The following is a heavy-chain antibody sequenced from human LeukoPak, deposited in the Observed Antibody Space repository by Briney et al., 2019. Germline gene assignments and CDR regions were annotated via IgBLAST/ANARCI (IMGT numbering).Heavy chain of an antibody. V-gene: IGHV4-59*12. D-gene: IGHD2-15*01. Sequence: SETLSLTCAVSGGSISSYYWSWIRQPPGKGLEWIGYIYYSGSTNYNPSLKSRVTISVDTSKNQFSLKLSSVTAADTAVYYCARDLNGYCSGGSCYNWFDPWGQGTLVTVSS. CDR2: IYYSGST. J-gene: IGHJ5*02. CDR1: GGSISSYY. CDR3: ARDLNGYCSGGSCYNWFDP.